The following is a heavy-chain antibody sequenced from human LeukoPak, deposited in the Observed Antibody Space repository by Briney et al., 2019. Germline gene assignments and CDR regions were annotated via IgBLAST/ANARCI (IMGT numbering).Heavy chain of an antibody. J-gene: IGHJ3*02. D-gene: IGHD3-22*01. CDR2: IDSSSGAI. CDR1: GFTLSTYT. Sequence: GGSLRLSCAVSGFTLSTYTMNWVRQAPGKGLEWISYIDSSSGAIYSADSVKGRFTISRDIAKNSLYLQMNSLRAEDTAVYYCARVRITMIVVVMLHAFDIWGQGTMVTVSS. CDR3: ARVRITMIVVVMLHAFDI. V-gene: IGHV3-48*01.